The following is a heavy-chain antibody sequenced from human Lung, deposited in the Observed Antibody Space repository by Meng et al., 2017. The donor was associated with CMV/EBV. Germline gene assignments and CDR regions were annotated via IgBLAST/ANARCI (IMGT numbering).Heavy chain of an antibody. CDR3: ARGSRDEAFQH. CDR1: GGSISSYY. J-gene: IGHJ1*01. CDR2: IYTSGST. Sequence: QVKLQGSVPGLVKPSATLSPSSSASGGSISSYYGSWRRQPAGKGLGWIGLIYTSGSTNYHPSLKSLVTMSVDTSKNQFSLKLSSVTAADTAVYYCARGSRDEAFQHWGQGTLVTVSS. D-gene: IGHD5-24*01. V-gene: IGHV4-4*07.